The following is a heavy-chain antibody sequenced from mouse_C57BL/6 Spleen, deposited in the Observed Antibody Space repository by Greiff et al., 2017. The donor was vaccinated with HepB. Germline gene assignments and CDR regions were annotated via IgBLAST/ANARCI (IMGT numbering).Heavy chain of an antibody. J-gene: IGHJ2*01. CDR2: INPNYGTT. V-gene: IGHV1-39*01. CDR3: ARWGDYDGEDFDY. Sequence: VQLKQSGPELVKPGASVKISCKASGYSFTDYNMNWVKQSNGKSLEWIGVINPNYGTTSYNQKFKGKATLTVDQSSSTAYMQLNSLTSEDSAVYYWARWGDYDGEDFDYWGQGTTLTVSS. CDR1: GYSFTDYN. D-gene: IGHD2-4*01.